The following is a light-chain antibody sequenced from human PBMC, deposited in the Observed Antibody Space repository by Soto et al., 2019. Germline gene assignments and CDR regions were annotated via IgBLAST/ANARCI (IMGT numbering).Light chain of an antibody. CDR3: HQYGSSITWT. V-gene: IGKV3-20*01. J-gene: IGKJ1*01. CDR2: AAS. CDR1: QSVTSNY. Sequence: EVVLTQSPGTVSLSPGERATLSCRASQSVTSNYLAWYQQKPGQAPRLRIYAASSRATGIPDRFSGSGSGTDFTLSISRLEPEYFAVYYCHQYGSSITWTFGQGTKVEIK.